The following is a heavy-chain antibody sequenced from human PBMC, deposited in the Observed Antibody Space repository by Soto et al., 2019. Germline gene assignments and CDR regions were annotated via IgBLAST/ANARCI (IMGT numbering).Heavy chain of an antibody. CDR1: GGSISSGDYY. D-gene: IGHD4-17*01. V-gene: IGHV4-30-4*01. Sequence: SETLSLTCTVSGGSISSGDYYWSWIRQPPGKGLEWIGYIYYSGSTYYNPSLKSRVTISVDTSKNQFSLKLSSVTAADTAVYYCSAYGDYYYYGMDVWGQGTTVTVYS. CDR2: IYYSGST. J-gene: IGHJ6*02. CDR3: SAYGDYYYYGMDV.